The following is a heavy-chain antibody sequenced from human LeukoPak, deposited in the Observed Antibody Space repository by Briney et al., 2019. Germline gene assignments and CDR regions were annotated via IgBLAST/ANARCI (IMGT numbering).Heavy chain of an antibody. Sequence: GGSLRLSCAASGFTFNNYAMSWVRQAPGKGLEWVSGISGSGGDTYYAASVKGRFTISRDNSKNTLYLQMKSLRAEDTALYYCARDLSTFDSWGQGTLVTVSS. J-gene: IGHJ4*02. D-gene: IGHD1-1*01. V-gene: IGHV3-23*01. CDR2: ISGSGGDT. CDR3: ARDLSTFDS. CDR1: GFTFNNYA.